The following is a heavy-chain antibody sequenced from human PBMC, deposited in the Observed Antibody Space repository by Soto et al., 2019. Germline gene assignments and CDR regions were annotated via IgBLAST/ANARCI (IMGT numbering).Heavy chain of an antibody. Sequence: SETLSLTCTVSGGSISSGGYYWSWIRQHPGKGLEWIGYIYYSGSTYYNPSLKSRVTISVDTSKNQFSLKLSSVTAADTAVYYCARDHGYCTNGVCYTPTYFDYWGQGTLVTVSS. V-gene: IGHV4-31*03. D-gene: IGHD2-8*01. CDR2: IYYSGST. CDR1: GGSISSGGYY. J-gene: IGHJ4*02. CDR3: ARDHGYCTNGVCYTPTYFDY.